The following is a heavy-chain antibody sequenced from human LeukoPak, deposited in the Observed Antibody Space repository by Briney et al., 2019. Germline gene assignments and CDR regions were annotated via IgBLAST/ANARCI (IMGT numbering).Heavy chain of an antibody. Sequence: PSETLSLTCTVSGGSISSYYWSWIRQPAGKGLEWIGRIYTSGSTNYNPSLKSRVTMSVDTSKNQFSLKLSSVTAADTAVYYCARSVVVVTAITHNWFDPWGQGTLVTVSS. CDR2: IYTSGST. D-gene: IGHD2-21*02. V-gene: IGHV4-4*07. CDR3: ARSVVVVTAITHNWFDP. CDR1: GGSISSYY. J-gene: IGHJ5*02.